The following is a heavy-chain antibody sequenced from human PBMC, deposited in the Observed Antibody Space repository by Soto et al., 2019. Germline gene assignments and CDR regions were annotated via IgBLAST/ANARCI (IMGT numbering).Heavy chain of an antibody. CDR1: GGSISSGDYY. Sequence: PSETLSLTCTVSGGSISSGDYYWSWIRQPPGKGLEWIGFIYYSGNTHYNPSLKSRVTISVDTSKTQFSLKLSSVTGADTAVYYCARTGAAAAGTYWFDPWGQGTLVTVS. V-gene: IGHV4-30-4*01. CDR2: IYYSGNT. D-gene: IGHD6-13*01. CDR3: ARTGAAAAGTYWFDP. J-gene: IGHJ5*02.